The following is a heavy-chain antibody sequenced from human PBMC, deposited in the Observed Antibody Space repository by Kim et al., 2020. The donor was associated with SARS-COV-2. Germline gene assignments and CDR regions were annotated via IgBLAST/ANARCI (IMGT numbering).Heavy chain of an antibody. CDR2: INTNTGNP. J-gene: IGHJ6*03. CDR1: GYTFTSYA. CDR3: ARVPEDYYYYYMDV. V-gene: IGHV7-4-1*02. Sequence: ASVKVSCKASGYTFTSYAMNWVRQAPGQGLEWMGWINTNTGNPTYAQGFTGRFVFSLDTSVSTAYLQISSLKAEDTAVYYCARVPEDYYYYYMDVWGKGTTVTVSS.